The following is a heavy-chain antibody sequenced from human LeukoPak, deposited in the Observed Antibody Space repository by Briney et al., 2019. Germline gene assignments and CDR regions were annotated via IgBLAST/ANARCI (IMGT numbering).Heavy chain of an antibody. CDR2: ISGSGGST. V-gene: IGHV3-23*01. D-gene: IGHD2-2*01. J-gene: IGHJ3*02. CDR1: GFTFSSYA. Sequence: GGSLRLSCAASGFTFSSYAMSWVRQAPGKGLEWVSAISGSGGSTYYADSVKGRFTISRDNSKDTLYLQMNSLRAEDTAVYYCAKSVVPAAIDPDAFDIWGQGTMVTVSS. CDR3: AKSVVPAAIDPDAFDI.